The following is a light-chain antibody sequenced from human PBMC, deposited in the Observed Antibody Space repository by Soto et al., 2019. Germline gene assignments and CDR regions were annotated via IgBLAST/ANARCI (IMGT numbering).Light chain of an antibody. CDR3: SSHTSSSTPSYV. CDR2: DFS. V-gene: IGLV2-14*03. Sequence: QFVLTQPASVSGSPGQSITISCTGTSRDVGGYNSVSWYQQRPGKAPKLMIYDFSNRPSGVSNRFSGFKSGNTASLTISGLQAEDEAAYYCSSHTSSSTPSYVFGTGTKVTVL. CDR1: SRDVGGYNS. J-gene: IGLJ1*01.